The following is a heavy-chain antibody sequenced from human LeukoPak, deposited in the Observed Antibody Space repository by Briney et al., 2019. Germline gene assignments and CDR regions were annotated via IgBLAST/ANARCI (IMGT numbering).Heavy chain of an antibody. CDR1: GFTFSSYE. D-gene: IGHD3-10*02. CDR2: ISGSGSTI. V-gene: IGHV3-48*03. Sequence: GGSLRLSCAASGFTFSSYEMNWVRQAPGKGLEWASYISGSGSTIYHADSVKGRFTISRDNAKNSLYLQMNSLRAEDTAVYYCAELGITMIGGVWGKGTTVTISS. CDR3: AELGITMIGGV. J-gene: IGHJ6*04.